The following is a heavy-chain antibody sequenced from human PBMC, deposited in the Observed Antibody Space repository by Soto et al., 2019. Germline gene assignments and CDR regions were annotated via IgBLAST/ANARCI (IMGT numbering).Heavy chain of an antibody. CDR2: LYWNEDK. J-gene: IGHJ5*02. CDR1: GFSLNTGGPG. V-gene: IGHV2-5*01. D-gene: IGHD4-17*01. Sequence: QITLKESGPTLVKPTQTLTLTCTFSGFSLNTGGPGVGWIRQPPGKALEWLALLYWNEDKRYSPSLKSSLTISDYTSKPQVVLIMTNMDPVDTATYFCAHRGYADYPRDNWLSPWGRGSLVPVSS. CDR3: AHRGYADYPRDNWLSP.